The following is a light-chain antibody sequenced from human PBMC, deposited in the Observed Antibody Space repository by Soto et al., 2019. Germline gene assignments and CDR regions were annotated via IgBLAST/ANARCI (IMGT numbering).Light chain of an antibody. V-gene: IGLV3-25*03. CDR2: KDT. Sequence: SYELTQPPSVSVSPGHTARITCFGDALSKQYVSWYQQRPGQAPVLVIYKDTERPSGIPERFSGSTSGTTVTLTIGGVQAEDEADYFCQSADNSGSNYVFGTGTKVTV. J-gene: IGLJ1*01. CDR3: QSADNSGSNYV. CDR1: ALSKQY.